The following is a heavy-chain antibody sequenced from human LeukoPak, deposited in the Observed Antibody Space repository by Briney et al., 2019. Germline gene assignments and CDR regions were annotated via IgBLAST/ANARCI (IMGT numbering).Heavy chain of an antibody. CDR2: ISTYNSNT. CDR3: ARDRNTFAYNYLIDF. CDR1: GYTFITYG. V-gene: IGHV1-18*01. D-gene: IGHD5-24*01. Sequence: GASVKVSCKASGYTFITYGISWVRQAPGQGLEWMGWISTYNSNTKYAQKFQDRVIMTTDISTSTVFMELRSLRSDDTAVYYCARDRNTFAYNYLIDFWGQGTLVTVSS. J-gene: IGHJ4*02.